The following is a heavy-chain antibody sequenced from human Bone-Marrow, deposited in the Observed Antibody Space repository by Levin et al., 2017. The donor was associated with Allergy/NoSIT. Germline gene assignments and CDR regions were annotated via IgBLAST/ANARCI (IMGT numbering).Heavy chain of an antibody. V-gene: IGHV3-30*04. CDR3: ARDRTGEGYYYYGMDV. CDR1: GFTFRAYA. D-gene: IGHD7-27*01. CDR2: ISHDGNNK. Sequence: PGGSLRLSCAASGFTFRAYAMHWVRQAPGKGLEWVALISHDGNNKYYPDSVKGRFTISRDSSKNTLFLQMNSLRREDTAVYFCARDRTGEGYYYYGMDVWGRGTTVTVSS. J-gene: IGHJ6*02.